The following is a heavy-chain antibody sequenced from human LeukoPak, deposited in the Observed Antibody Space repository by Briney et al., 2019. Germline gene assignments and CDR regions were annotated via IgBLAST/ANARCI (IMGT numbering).Heavy chain of an antibody. CDR2: ISGSGGST. CDR3: ANTVVVPAATSWYFDL. J-gene: IGHJ2*01. Sequence: GGSLRLSCAASGFTFSSYAMSWVRQAPGKGLERVSAISGSGGSTYYADSVKGRFTISRDNSKSTLYLQMNSLRAEDTAVYYCANTVVVPAATSWYFDLWGRGTLVTVSS. D-gene: IGHD2-2*01. V-gene: IGHV3-23*01. CDR1: GFTFSSYA.